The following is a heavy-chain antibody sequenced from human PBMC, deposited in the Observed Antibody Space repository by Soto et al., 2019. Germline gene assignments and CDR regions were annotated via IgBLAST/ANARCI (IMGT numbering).Heavy chain of an antibody. Sequence: QVQLVQSGAEVKKPGSSVKVSCKASGGTFSTHAIIWVRQAPGHGLEWMGGIIPISGTTYYTQKFQGRVTITADEPTSTAFMELSSLKSEDTAVFYCARGYCSGGNCYSGMDDWGQGTMVTVSS. J-gene: IGHJ6*02. CDR2: IIPISGTT. V-gene: IGHV1-69*01. CDR1: GGTFSTHA. D-gene: IGHD2-15*01. CDR3: ARGYCSGGNCYSGMDD.